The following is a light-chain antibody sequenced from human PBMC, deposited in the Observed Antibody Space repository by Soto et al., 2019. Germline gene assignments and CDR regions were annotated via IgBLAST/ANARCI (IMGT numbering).Light chain of an antibody. V-gene: IGLV2-18*01. CDR2: EVS. CDR1: SSDVGSYNR. CDR3: SLYTSSSTV. J-gene: IGLJ3*02. Sequence: QSALTQPPSVSGSPGQSVTISCTGTSSDVGSYNRVSWYQQPPGTAPILMIYEVSNRPSGVPDRFSGSKSGNTASLTISGLQDEDEADYYCSLYTSSSTVFGGGTKLTVL.